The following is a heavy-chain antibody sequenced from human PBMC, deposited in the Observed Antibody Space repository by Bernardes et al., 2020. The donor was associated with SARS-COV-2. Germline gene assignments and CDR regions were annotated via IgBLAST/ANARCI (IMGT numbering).Heavy chain of an antibody. CDR3: AHRLGMEYFDY. V-gene: IGHV2-5*02. D-gene: IGHD7-27*01. Sequence: SGTTQLKPTQTLTLTCTFSGFSLSTSGVGVGWIRQPPGKALEWLALIYWDDDKRYSPSLKSRLTITKDTSKNQVVLTMTNMDPVDTATYYCAHRLGMEYFDYWGQGTLVTVSS. CDR1: GFSLSTSGVG. CDR2: IYWDDDK. J-gene: IGHJ4*02.